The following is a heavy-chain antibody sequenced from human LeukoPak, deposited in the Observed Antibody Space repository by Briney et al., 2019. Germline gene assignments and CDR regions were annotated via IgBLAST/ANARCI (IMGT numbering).Heavy chain of an antibody. CDR2: INHSGST. V-gene: IGHV4-34*01. J-gene: IGHJ4*02. CDR3: ARPGVRYCSSTSCYYGY. D-gene: IGHD2-2*01. Sequence: PSETLSLTCAVYGGSFSGYYWSWIRQPPGKGLEWIGEINHSGSTNYNPSLKSRVTISVDTSKNQFSLKLSSVTAADTAVYYCARPGVRYCSSTSCYYGYWGQGTLDTVSS. CDR1: GGSFSGYY.